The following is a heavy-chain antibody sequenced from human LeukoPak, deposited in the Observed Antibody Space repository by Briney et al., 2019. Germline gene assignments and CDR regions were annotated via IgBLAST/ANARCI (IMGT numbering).Heavy chain of an antibody. Sequence: GGSLRLSCAVSVLTFSSSWMDWVRQAPGKGLEWVASINPDGNKKYSADSVKGRFTISRDNAENSLYLQMNSLRVEDTAFYYCARDLAYSRLDYWGQGMLVTVSS. J-gene: IGHJ4*02. CDR2: INPDGNKK. D-gene: IGHD5-18*01. CDR3: ARDLAYSRLDY. V-gene: IGHV3-7*01. CDR1: VLTFSSSW.